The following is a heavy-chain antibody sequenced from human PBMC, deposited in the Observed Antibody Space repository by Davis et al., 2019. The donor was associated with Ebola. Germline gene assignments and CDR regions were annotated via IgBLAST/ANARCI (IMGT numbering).Heavy chain of an antibody. J-gene: IGHJ4*02. CDR3: ARVQWLQLKPSVLGDY. Sequence: PGGSLRLSCAASGFTFSSYAMHWVRQAPGKGLEWVAVISYDGSNKYYADSVKGRFTISRDNSKNTLYLQMNSLRAEDTAVYYCARVQWLQLKPSVLGDYWGQGTLVTVSS. V-gene: IGHV3-30-3*01. CDR2: ISYDGSNK. D-gene: IGHD5-24*01. CDR1: GFTFSSYA.